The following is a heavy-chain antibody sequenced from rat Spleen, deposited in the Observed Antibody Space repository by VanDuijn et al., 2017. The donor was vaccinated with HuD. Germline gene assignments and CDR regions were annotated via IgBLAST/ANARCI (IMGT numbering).Heavy chain of an antibody. CDR1: GFSLTNYN. Sequence: QVQLKESGPGLVQPSQTLSLTCTVAGFSLTNYNVHWVRQPPGKGLEWMGVIWITGGTQYNSALKSRLSISRDTSKNQVFLERNSLQTDDTGTYYCVQHEWYFDYWGQGVMVTVSS. V-gene: IGHV2-41*01. CDR2: IWITGGT. CDR3: VQHEWYFDY. J-gene: IGHJ2*01.